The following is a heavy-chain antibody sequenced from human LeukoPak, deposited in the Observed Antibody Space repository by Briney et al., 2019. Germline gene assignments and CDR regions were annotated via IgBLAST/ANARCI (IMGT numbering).Heavy chain of an antibody. CDR2: INHSGST. CDR1: VGSFSGYY. V-gene: IGHV4-34*01. CDR3: ARLGYCSSTSCFWFDP. Sequence: SETLSLTCAVYVGSFSGYYWSWIRQPPWKGLEWIGEINHSGSTNYNPSLKSRVTISVDTSKNQFSLKLSSVTAADTAVYYCARLGYCSSTSCFWFDPWGQGTLVTVSS. J-gene: IGHJ5*02. D-gene: IGHD2-2*01.